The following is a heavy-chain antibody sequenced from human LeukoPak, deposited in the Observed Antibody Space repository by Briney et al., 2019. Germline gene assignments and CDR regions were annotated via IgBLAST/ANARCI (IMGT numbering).Heavy chain of an antibody. V-gene: IGHV3-7*01. CDR1: GFTFSSYW. Sequence: GGSLRLSCAASGFTFSSYWMSWVRQAPGKGLEWVANIKQDGSEKYYVDSVKGRFTISRDNAKNSLYLQMNSLRAEDTAVYYCARDGFLEWLTAFDIWGQGTMVTVSS. J-gene: IGHJ3*02. CDR2: IKQDGSEK. D-gene: IGHD3-3*01. CDR3: ARDGFLEWLTAFDI.